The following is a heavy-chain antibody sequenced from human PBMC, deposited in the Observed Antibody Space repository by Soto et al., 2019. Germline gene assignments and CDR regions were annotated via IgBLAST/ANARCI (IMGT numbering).Heavy chain of an antibody. CDR2: IYPDDSGS. CDR1: GYSFGTYY. V-gene: IGHV5-51*01. CDR3: ARLNGYNYFDY. J-gene: IGHJ4*02. Sequence: GESLKISCKGSGYSFGTYYIAWVRQMPGKGLEWMAIIYPDDSGSTYSPSFRGQVTISVDKSIGTAFLQWRSLRASDTAIYYCARLNGYNYFDYWGQGTLVTVSS. D-gene: IGHD5-12*01.